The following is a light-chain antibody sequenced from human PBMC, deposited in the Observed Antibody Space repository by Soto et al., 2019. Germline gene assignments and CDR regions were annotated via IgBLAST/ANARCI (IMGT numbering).Light chain of an antibody. CDR3: QQHGGSPIT. CDR2: GAS. V-gene: IGKV3-20*01. CDR1: QSVRYNY. J-gene: IGKJ5*01. Sequence: EIVLTQSPGTLSLSPGERATLSCRASQSVRYNYLAWYQQKPGQAPRLLIYGASSRATGIPDRFSGSGSGTDFTLTISRLEPEDFAVYYCQQHGGSPITFGQGTRLEI.